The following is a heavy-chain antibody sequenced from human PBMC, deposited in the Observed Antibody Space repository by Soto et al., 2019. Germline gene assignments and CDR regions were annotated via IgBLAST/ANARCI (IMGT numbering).Heavy chain of an antibody. Sequence: GGSLRLSCAASGFTFDDYGMSWVRQAPGKGLEWVSGINWNGGSTGYADSVKGRFTISRDNAKNSLYLQMNSLRAEDTALYYCARVAGYSYGLYYFDYWGQGTLVTVSS. CDR1: GFTFDDYG. CDR2: INWNGGST. CDR3: ARVAGYSYGLYYFDY. V-gene: IGHV3-20*04. D-gene: IGHD5-18*01. J-gene: IGHJ4*02.